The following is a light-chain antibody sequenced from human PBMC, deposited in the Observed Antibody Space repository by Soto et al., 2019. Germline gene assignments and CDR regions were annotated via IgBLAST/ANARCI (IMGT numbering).Light chain of an antibody. CDR1: PSVSNNY. CDR2: GAS. V-gene: IGKV3-20*01. J-gene: IGKJ1*01. Sequence: EIVWTQSPGTLSLSPGERATLSCRASPSVSNNYLAWSTQNPGQAPRILIYGASNRATGIPDRFSGSGSGTDFTLPIRRLEPEDFAVYYCQQYGSSGTFGQGTKVDIK. CDR3: QQYGSSGT.